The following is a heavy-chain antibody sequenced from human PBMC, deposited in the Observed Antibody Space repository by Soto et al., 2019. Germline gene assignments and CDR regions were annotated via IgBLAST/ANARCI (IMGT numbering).Heavy chain of an antibody. Sequence: GASVKVSCKASGGTFSSYAISWVRQAPGQGLEWMGGIIPIFGTANYAQKFQGRVTITADESTSTAYMELSSLRSEDTAVYYCARDVGGYYDSSGYYSPYYWGQGTLVTVSS. CDR3: ARDVGGYYDSSGYYSPYY. J-gene: IGHJ4*02. D-gene: IGHD3-22*01. CDR1: GGTFSSYA. CDR2: IIPIFGTA. V-gene: IGHV1-69*13.